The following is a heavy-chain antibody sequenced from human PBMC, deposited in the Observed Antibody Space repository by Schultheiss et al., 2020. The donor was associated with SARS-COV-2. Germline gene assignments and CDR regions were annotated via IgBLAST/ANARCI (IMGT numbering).Heavy chain of an antibody. D-gene: IGHD5-18*01. CDR1: GGSFSGFY. CDR3: ARGPKYSYGFYYYYGMDV. J-gene: IGHJ6*02. V-gene: IGHV4-34*01. Sequence: SETLSLTCAVSGGSFSGFYWSWIRQPPGKGLEWIGEINHSGSTNYNPSLKSRVTISVDTSKNQFSLKLSSVTAADTAVYYCARGPKYSYGFYYYYGMDVWGQGTTVTVSS. CDR2: INHSGST.